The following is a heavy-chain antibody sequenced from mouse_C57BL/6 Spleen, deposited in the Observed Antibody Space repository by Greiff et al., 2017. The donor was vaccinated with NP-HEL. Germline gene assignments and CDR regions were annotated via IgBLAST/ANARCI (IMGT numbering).Heavy chain of an antibody. CDR1: GYTFTSYW. J-gene: IGHJ3*01. CDR3: ARGDDYDGFAY. V-gene: IGHV1-50*01. D-gene: IGHD2-4*01. Sequence: VQLQQPGAELVKPGASVKLSCKASGYTFTSYWMQWVKQRPGQGLEWIGEIDPSDSYTNYNQKFKGKATLTVDTASNTAYMQLSSLTSEDSAVYYCARGDDYDGFAYWGQGTLVTVSA. CDR2: IDPSDSYT.